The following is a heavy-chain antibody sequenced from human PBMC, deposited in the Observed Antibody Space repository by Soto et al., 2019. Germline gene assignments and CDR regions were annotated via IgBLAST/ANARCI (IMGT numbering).Heavy chain of an antibody. D-gene: IGHD3-22*01. CDR3: ARDMNYYHSSGYYY. V-gene: IGHV3-21*01. J-gene: IGHJ4*02. Sequence: GGSLRLSCAASGFTFSSYSMNWVGQAPGKGLEWVSSISSSSSYIYYADSVKGRFTISRDNAKNSLYLQMNSLRAEDTAVYYCARDMNYYHSSGYYYWGQGTLVTVSS. CDR1: GFTFSSYS. CDR2: ISSSSSYI.